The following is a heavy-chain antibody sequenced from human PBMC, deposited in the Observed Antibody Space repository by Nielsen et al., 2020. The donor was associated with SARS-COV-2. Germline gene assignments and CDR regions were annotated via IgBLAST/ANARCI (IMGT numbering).Heavy chain of an antibody. CDR1: GGSFSGYY. D-gene: IGHD6-13*01. CDR2: INHSGST. CDR3: ARTYSSSWYRGVWFGY. Sequence: GSLRLSCAVYGGSFSGYYWSWIRQPPGKGLEWIGEINHSGSTNYNPSLKSRVTISVDTSKNQFSLKLSSVTAADTAVYYCARTYSSSWYRGVWFGYWGQGTLVTVSS. V-gene: IGHV4-34*01. J-gene: IGHJ4*02.